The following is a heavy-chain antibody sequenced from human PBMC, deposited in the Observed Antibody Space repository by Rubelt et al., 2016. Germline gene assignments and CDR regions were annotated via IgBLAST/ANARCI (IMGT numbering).Heavy chain of an antibody. CDR1: GFTFGDYA. D-gene: IGHD3-16*02. V-gene: IGHV3-49*03. CDR3: TTSMITFGGVIAGVWWFDP. CDR2: IRSRAYGGTT. J-gene: IGHJ5*02. Sequence: EVQLVESGGGLVQPGRSLRLSCTASGFTFGDYAMSWFRQAPGKGLEWVGFIRSRAYGGTTEYAASVKGRFTISRDDSKSIAYLQMNSLKTEDTAVYYCTTSMITFGGVIAGVWWFDPWGQGTLVTVSS.